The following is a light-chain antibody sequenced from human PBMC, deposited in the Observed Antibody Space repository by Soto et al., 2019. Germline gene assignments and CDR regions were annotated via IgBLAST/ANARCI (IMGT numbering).Light chain of an antibody. CDR2: DAS. Sequence: EIVLTQSPVTLSLSPGERATLSCRASQSVTTFLAWYQQKPGQAPSLLIYDASKRATGIPARFSGSGSGTDFTLTISSLEPEDFAVYYCQQRTNWPLTFGGGTKVEIK. CDR3: QQRTNWPLT. V-gene: IGKV3-11*01. CDR1: QSVTTF. J-gene: IGKJ4*01.